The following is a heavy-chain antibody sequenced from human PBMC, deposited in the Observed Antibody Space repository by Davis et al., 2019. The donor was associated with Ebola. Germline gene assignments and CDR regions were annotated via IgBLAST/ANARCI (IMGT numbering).Heavy chain of an antibody. D-gene: IGHD3-3*01. J-gene: IGHJ4*02. CDR3: ASADFWSGRVY. CDR2: ISWNSGSI. V-gene: IGHV3-9*01. CDR1: GFTFDDYA. Sequence: SLKISCAASGFTFDDYAMHWVRQAPGKGLEWVSGISWNSGSIGYADSVKGRFTISRDNAKNSLYLQMNSLRAEDTAVYYCASADFWSGRVYWGQGTLVTVSS.